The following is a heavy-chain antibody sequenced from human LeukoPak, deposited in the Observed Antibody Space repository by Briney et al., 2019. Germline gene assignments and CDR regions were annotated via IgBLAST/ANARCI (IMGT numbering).Heavy chain of an antibody. D-gene: IGHD3-10*01. V-gene: IGHV4-34*01. Sequence: PSETLSLTCAVYGGSFSGYYWSWIRQPPGKGLEWIGSIYYSGSTYYNPSLKSRVTISVDTSKNQFSLKLSSVTAADTAVYYCAREDPYYGSGSYSWGQGTLVTVSS. CDR1: GGSFSGYY. J-gene: IGHJ4*02. CDR2: IYYSGST. CDR3: AREDPYYGSGSYS.